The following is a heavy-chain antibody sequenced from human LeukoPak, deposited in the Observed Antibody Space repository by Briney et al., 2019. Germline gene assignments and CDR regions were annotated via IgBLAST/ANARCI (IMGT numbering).Heavy chain of an antibody. CDR3: ALTRGYCSSTSCYDVLFDP. CDR1: GYTFTGYY. D-gene: IGHD2-2*01. CDR2: INPNSGGT. Sequence: ASVKVSCKASGYTFTGYYMHWVRQAPGQGLEWMGWINPNSGGTNYAQKFQGRVTMTRDTSISTAYMELSRLRSDDTAVYYCALTRGYCSSTSCYDVLFDPWGQGTLVTVSS. J-gene: IGHJ5*02. V-gene: IGHV1-2*02.